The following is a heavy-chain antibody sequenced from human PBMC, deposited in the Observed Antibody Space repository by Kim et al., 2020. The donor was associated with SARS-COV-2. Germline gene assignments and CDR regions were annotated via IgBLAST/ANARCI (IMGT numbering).Heavy chain of an antibody. CDR3: ARDWEYSYGFRFTVYYYGMDV. Sequence: ASVKVSCKASGYTFTGYYMHWVRQAPGQGLEWMGRINPNSGGTNYAQKFQGRVTMTRDTSISTAYMELSRLRSDDTAVYYCARDWEYSYGFRFTVYYYGMDVWGQGTTVTVSS. V-gene: IGHV1-2*06. J-gene: IGHJ6*02. CDR1: GYTFTGYY. CDR2: INPNSGGT. D-gene: IGHD5-18*01.